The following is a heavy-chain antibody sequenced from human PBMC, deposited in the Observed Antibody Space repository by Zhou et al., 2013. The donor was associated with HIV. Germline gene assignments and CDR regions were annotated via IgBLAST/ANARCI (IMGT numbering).Heavy chain of an antibody. CDR2: ISDSGRIT. V-gene: IGHV3-23*01. CDR3: ANDPRIASATRDVFDF. CDR1: GFTFSNHA. D-gene: IGHD6-25*01. Sequence: EVQLLESGGGLVQPGGSLRLSCAASGFTFSNHAMNWVRQAPGKGLEWVSGISDSGRITYYADSVKGRFTISRDNSKNTLYLQLNSLRAEDTAVYYCANDPRIASATRDVFDFWGQGIMVTVSS. J-gene: IGHJ3*01.